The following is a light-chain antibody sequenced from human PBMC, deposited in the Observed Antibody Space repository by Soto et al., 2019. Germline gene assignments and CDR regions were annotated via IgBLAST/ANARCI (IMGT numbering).Light chain of an antibody. V-gene: IGKV1-5*03. Sequence: DIQMTQSPSTLSASVGDRVTITCRASQTVSSWLAWFQQKPGKAPNLLIYGGSSVESGVPSRFSGSGSGTEFTLTISNLQPDDFATYYCQQYADSSWTFGQGTKVE. CDR2: GGS. J-gene: IGKJ1*01. CDR1: QTVSSW. CDR3: QQYADSSWT.